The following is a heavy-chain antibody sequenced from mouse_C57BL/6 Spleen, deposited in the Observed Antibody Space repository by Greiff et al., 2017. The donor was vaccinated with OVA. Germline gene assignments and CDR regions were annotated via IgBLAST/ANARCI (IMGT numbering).Heavy chain of an antibody. Sequence: EVQRVESGGGLVKPGGSLKLSCAASGFTFSSYAMSWVRQTPEKRLEWVATISDGGSYTYYPDNVKGRFTISRDNAKNNLYLQMSHLKSEDTAMYYCARSSTVVATGDAMDYWGQGTSVTVSS. CDR1: GFTFSSYA. V-gene: IGHV5-4*01. CDR3: ARSSTVVATGDAMDY. J-gene: IGHJ4*01. D-gene: IGHD1-1*01. CDR2: ISDGGSYT.